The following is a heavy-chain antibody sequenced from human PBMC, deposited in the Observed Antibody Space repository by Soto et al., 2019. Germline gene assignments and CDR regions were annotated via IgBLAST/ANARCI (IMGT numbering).Heavy chain of an antibody. V-gene: IGHV3-23*01. J-gene: IGHJ6*02. CDR1: GFTFSSYA. CDR2: ISGSGGST. Sequence: GGSLRLSCAASGFTFSSYAMSWVRQAPGKGLEWVSAISGSGGSTYYADSVKGRFTISRDNSKNTLYLQMNSLGAEDTAVYYCAAPHYDILTGYYQPPPNYYGMDVWGQGTTVTVSS. CDR3: AAPHYDILTGYYQPPPNYYGMDV. D-gene: IGHD3-9*01.